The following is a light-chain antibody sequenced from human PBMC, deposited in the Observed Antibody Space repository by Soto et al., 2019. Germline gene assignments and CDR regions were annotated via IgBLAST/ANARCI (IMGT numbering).Light chain of an antibody. V-gene: IGKV1-39*01. CDR2: AAS. J-gene: IGKJ1*01. Sequence: IQMTQSPSSLSASVGDRVTITCRASQTINRYLSWYQQKPGKAPNLLISAASTLQAGVPSRFSGSESGTEFTLTISSLQPVDFATYYCQQTYSSPWTFGQGTKVEIK. CDR3: QQTYSSPWT. CDR1: QTINRY.